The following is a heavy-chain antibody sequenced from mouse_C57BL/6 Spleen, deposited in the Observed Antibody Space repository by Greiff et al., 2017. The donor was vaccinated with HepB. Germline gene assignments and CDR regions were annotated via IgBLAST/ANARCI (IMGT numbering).Heavy chain of an antibody. Sequence: EVQRVESGGGLVQPKGSLKLSCAASGFTFNTYAMHWVRQAPGKGLEWVARIRSKSSNYATYYADSVKDRFTISREDSQSMLYLQMNNLKTEDTAMYYCVRERTGTYYFDYWGQGTTLTVSS. CDR3: VRERTGTYYFDY. D-gene: IGHD4-1*01. J-gene: IGHJ2*01. CDR2: IRSKSSNYAT. CDR1: GFTFNTYA. V-gene: IGHV10-3*01.